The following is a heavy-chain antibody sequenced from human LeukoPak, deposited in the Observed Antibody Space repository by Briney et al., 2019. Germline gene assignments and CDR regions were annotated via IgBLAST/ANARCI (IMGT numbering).Heavy chain of an antibody. V-gene: IGHV3-30*04. J-gene: IGHJ4*02. CDR3: ARTINSHYLGY. D-gene: IGHD2/OR15-2a*01. Sequence: GRSLRLSCAASGFTFSSYAMHWVRQAPGKGLEWVAVISYDGSNKYYADSVKGRFTISRDNSKNTLYLQMNSLRAEDTAVYYCARTINSHYLGYWGQGTLVTVSS. CDR2: ISYDGSNK. CDR1: GFTFSSYA.